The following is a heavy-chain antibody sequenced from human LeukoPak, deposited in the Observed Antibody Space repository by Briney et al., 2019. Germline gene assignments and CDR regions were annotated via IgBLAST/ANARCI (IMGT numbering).Heavy chain of an antibody. D-gene: IGHD6-19*01. CDR1: GGSISSYY. CDR3: ARHAGSSGWYGREGYYYYYMDV. V-gene: IGHV4-59*08. CDR2: IYYSGST. Sequence: SETLSLTCTVSGGSISSYYWCWIRQPPGKGLEWIGYIYYSGSTNYNPSLKSRVTISVDTSKNQFSLKLSSVTAADTAVYYCARHAGSSGWYGREGYYYYYMDVWGNGTTVTVSS. J-gene: IGHJ6*03.